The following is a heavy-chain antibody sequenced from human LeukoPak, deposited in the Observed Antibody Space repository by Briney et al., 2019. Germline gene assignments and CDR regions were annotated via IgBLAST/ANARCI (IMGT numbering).Heavy chain of an antibody. CDR3: ARLYPGGVGATGY. CDR2: THDSGNS. V-gene: IGHV4-59*13. CDR1: GGSITNNY. J-gene: IGHJ4*02. D-gene: IGHD1-26*01. Sequence: SETLSLTCTVSGGSITNNYWAWIRQPPGKGLEWIGYTHDSGNSDYNPSLRSRVTISIDTSKNQFSLKLTSVTAADTAVYYCARLYPGGVGATGYWGQGTLVTVSS.